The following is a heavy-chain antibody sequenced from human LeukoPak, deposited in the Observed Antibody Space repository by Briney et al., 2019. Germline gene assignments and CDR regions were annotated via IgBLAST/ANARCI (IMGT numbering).Heavy chain of an antibody. CDR1: GYXFTSYW. CDR3: ARRYYYGSGSSFDY. Sequence: GESLKISCKGSGYXFTSYWIGWVRQMPGKGLECMGIIYPGDSNTRYSPSFQGQVTISADKSSSTAYLQWSSLKASDTAMYYCARRYYYGSGSSFDYWGQGTLVTVSS. V-gene: IGHV5-51*01. D-gene: IGHD3-10*01. J-gene: IGHJ4*02. CDR2: IYPGDSNT.